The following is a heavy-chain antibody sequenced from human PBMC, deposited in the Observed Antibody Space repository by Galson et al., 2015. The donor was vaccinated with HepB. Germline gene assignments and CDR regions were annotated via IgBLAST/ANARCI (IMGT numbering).Heavy chain of an antibody. J-gene: IGHJ6*03. CDR1: GFTFSDHY. CDR2: ISTSGRSI. Sequence: SLRLSCAASGFTFSDHYMSWIRQAPGKGLEWVSYISTSGRSIFYADSVKGRFTISRDNAKKSLYLQMNSLRAEDTAVYYCARDQADSYCGGDCYTLVWGKGTTVTVSS. V-gene: IGHV3-11*01. D-gene: IGHD2-21*01. CDR3: ARDQADSYCGGDCYTLV.